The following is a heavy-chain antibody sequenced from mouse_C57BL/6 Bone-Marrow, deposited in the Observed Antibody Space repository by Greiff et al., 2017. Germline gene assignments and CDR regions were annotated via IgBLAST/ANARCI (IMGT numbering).Heavy chain of an antibody. Sequence: VQLQQSGAELARPGASVKLSCKASGYTFTSYGISWVKQRPGQGLEWIGQIYPRSGDTYYNEKFKGKATLTADKSSSTAYMELRSLTSEDSAVXVCVSYRGGYYTTVVADYWGQGTTLTVSS. D-gene: IGHD1-1*01. CDR3: VSYRGGYYTTVVADY. CDR2: IYPRSGDT. J-gene: IGHJ2*01. V-gene: IGHV1-81*01. CDR1: GYTFTSYG.